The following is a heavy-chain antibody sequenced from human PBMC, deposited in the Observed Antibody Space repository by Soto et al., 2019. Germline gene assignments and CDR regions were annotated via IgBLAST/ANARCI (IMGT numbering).Heavy chain of an antibody. CDR1: GGTFSSYT. Sequence: EASVKVSCKASGGTFSSYTISWVRQAPGQGLEWMGRIIPILGIANYAQKFQGRVTITADKSTSTAYMELSSLRSEDTAVYYCARGSIAAAGTKMGYYYGMDVWGQGTTVTVSS. CDR3: ARGSIAAAGTKMGYYYGMDV. D-gene: IGHD6-13*01. CDR2: IIPILGIA. J-gene: IGHJ6*02. V-gene: IGHV1-69*02.